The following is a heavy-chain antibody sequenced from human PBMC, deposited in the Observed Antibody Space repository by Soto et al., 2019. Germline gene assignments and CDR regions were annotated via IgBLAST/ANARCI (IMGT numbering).Heavy chain of an antibody. CDR1: GGTFSSYA. J-gene: IGHJ3*02. V-gene: IGHV1-69*12. D-gene: IGHD4-17*01. CDR3: ARDLNRNYGDFAFDI. Sequence: QVQLVQSGAEVKKPGSSVKVSCKASGGTFSSYAISWVRQAPGQGLEWMGGIIPIFGTANYAQKFQGRVTIXXEXSXXTAYMELSSLRSEDTAVYYCARDLNRNYGDFAFDIWGQGTMVTVSS. CDR2: IIPIFGTA.